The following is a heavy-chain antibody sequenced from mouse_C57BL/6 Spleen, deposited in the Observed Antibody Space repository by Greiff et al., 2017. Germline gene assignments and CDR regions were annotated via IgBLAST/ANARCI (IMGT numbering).Heavy chain of an antibody. V-gene: IGHV3-6*01. CDR3: ARDDYYGSSYWYFDV. CDR2: ISYDGSN. J-gene: IGHJ1*03. D-gene: IGHD1-1*01. CDR1: GYSITSGYY. Sequence: EVKLLESGPGLVKPSQSLSLTCSVTGYSITSGYYWNWIRQFPGNKLEWMGYISYDGSNNYNPSLKNRISITRDTSKNQFFLKLNSVTTEDTATYYCARDDYYGSSYWYFDVWGTGTTVTVSS.